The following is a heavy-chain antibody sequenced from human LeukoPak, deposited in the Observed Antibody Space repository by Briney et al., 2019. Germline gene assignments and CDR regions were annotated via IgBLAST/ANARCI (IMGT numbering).Heavy chain of an antibody. D-gene: IGHD3-16*01. CDR1: GFTFGSYW. CDR3: WVPATAGEDDY. Sequence: GGSLRLSCAASGFTFGSYWMHWVRRAPGMGLVWVSRINSHGNITNYADSVKGRFTISRDNVKNTVYLQMNTLTAEDTAVYYCWVPATAGEDDYWGQGTLVTVSS. J-gene: IGHJ4*02. CDR2: INSHGNIT. V-gene: IGHV3-74*01.